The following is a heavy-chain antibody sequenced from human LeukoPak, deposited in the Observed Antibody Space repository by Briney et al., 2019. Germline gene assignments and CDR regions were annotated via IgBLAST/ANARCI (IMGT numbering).Heavy chain of an antibody. CDR3: VRVAYSSSWSPPFDY. D-gene: IGHD6-13*01. J-gene: IGHJ4*02. Sequence: GSLRLSFSASGXSLSIYSMHWVRQAPGKGLECVSAISSNGRNTYYADSVKGRFTVSRDNSKNTLYLQMSSLRAEDTAVYYCVRVAYSSSWSPPFDYWGQGTLVTVSS. CDR2: ISSNGRNT. CDR1: GXSLSIYS. V-gene: IGHV3-64D*06.